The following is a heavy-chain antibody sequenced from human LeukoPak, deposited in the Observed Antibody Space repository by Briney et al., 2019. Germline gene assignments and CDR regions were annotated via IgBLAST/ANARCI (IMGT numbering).Heavy chain of an antibody. D-gene: IGHD6-19*01. V-gene: IGHV4-61*02. CDR2: IYTSGST. J-gene: IGHJ4*02. CDR1: GGSISSGSYY. CDR3: ARVQGGQWPFDY. Sequence: SETLSLTCTVSGGSISSGSYYWSWIRQPAGKGLEWIGRIYTSGSTNYNPSLKSRVTISVDTSKNQFSLKLSSVTAADTAVYYCARVQGGQWPFDYWGQGTLVTVSS.